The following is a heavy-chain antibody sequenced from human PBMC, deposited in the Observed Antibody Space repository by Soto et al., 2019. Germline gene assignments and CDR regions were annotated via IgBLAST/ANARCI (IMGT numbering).Heavy chain of an antibody. CDR1: GFTFNSYA. Sequence: SGGSLRLSCTASGFTFNSYAMSWVRQAPGKGLECVSGIYGSGRGIEYADSVKGRFTISRDNSKNTVYLQMTDLRADDTAVYYCAKDAVYNDGLWLMDHWGQGTQVTVSS. D-gene: IGHD2-21*01. V-gene: IGHV3-23*05. J-gene: IGHJ4*02. CDR3: AKDAVYNDGLWLMDH. CDR2: IYGSGRGI.